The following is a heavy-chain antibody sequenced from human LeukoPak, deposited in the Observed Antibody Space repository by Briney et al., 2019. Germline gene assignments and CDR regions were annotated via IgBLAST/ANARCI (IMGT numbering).Heavy chain of an antibody. D-gene: IGHD6-13*01. CDR2: ISAYNGNT. J-gene: IGHJ4*02. Sequence: GASVKVSCKASGYTFTSYGISWVRQAPGQGLEWMGWISAYNGNTNYAQKLQGRVTMTTDTSTSTAYMELRSLRSDDTAVYYCARDLHDVIAAAAGSCGYWGQGTLVTVSS. V-gene: IGHV1-18*01. CDR3: ARDLHDVIAAAAGSCGY. CDR1: GYTFTSYG.